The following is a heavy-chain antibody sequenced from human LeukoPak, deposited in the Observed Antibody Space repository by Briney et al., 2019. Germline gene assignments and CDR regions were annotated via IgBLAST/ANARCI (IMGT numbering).Heavy chain of an antibody. V-gene: IGHV3-53*01. CDR1: GFTVSNNY. J-gene: IGHJ4*02. CDR3: ARGFAPAYNFGVFDY. CDR2: FHTGGET. Sequence: GGSLRLSCAASGFTVSNNYMIWGRQAPGKGLEWVSLFHTGGETEYADSVKGRFTMSRDTSQNTVSLHMNSLRAEDTAVYYCARGFAPAYNFGVFDYWGQGTLVTVSS. D-gene: IGHD5-24*01.